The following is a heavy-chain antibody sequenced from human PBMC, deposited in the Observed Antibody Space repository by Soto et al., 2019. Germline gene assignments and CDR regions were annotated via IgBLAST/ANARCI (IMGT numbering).Heavy chain of an antibody. Sequence: EVQLVESGGGLVQPGGSLKLSCAASGFTFSGPAMHWVRQASGKGLEWVGRIRSKANSYATAYAASVKGRFTISRDDSKNTAYLQMNSLKTEDTAVYYCTRQGGTGDYWGQGTLVTVSS. D-gene: IGHD3-10*01. CDR1: GFTFSGPA. V-gene: IGHV3-73*01. J-gene: IGHJ4*02. CDR2: IRSKANSYAT. CDR3: TRQGGTGDY.